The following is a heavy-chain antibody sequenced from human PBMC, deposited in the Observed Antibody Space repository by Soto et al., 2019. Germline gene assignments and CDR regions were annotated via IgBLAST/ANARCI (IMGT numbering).Heavy chain of an antibody. CDR1: GDSISSNSAA. Sequence: PSQTLSLTCAISGDSISSNSAAWNWIRQSPSRGLEWLGRTYYRSKWYNDYAVSVKGRISINADTSKNQFSLQLNSVTPEDTAVYYFARSGDLLWFGESAKFFDYWGQGTLVTVSS. J-gene: IGHJ4*02. CDR3: ARSGDLLWFGESAKFFDY. CDR2: TYYRSKWYN. V-gene: IGHV6-1*01. D-gene: IGHD3-10*01.